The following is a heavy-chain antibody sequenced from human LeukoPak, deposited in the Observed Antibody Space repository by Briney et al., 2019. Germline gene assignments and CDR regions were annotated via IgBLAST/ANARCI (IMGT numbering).Heavy chain of an antibody. CDR1: GGSISSYY. Sequence: SETLSLTCTVSGGSISSYYWSWIRQPPGKGLEWIGYIYYSGSTNYNPSLKSRVTISVDTSKNQFSLKLSSVTAADTAVYYCASAPGYYDILTGYYKTQYYYGMDVWGQGTTVTVSS. CDR3: ASAPGYYDILTGYYKTQYYYGMDV. CDR2: IYYSGST. V-gene: IGHV4-59*01. D-gene: IGHD3-9*01. J-gene: IGHJ6*02.